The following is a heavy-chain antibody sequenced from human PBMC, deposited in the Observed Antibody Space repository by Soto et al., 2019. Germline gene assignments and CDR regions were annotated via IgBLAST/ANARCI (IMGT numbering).Heavy chain of an antibody. CDR2: MNPNSGNT. V-gene: IGHV1-8*01. Sequence: ASVKVSCKASGYTFTSYDINWVRQATGQGLEWMGWMNPNSGNTGYAQKFQGRVTMTRNTSISTAYMELSSLRSEDTAVYYCARDGNYYDSRGYYDGVSRYFDYWGQGTLVTVSS. J-gene: IGHJ4*02. CDR1: GYTFTSYD. D-gene: IGHD3-22*01. CDR3: ARDGNYYDSRGYYDGVSRYFDY.